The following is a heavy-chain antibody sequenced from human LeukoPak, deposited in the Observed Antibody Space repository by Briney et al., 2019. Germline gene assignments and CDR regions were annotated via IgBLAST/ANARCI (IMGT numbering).Heavy chain of an antibody. Sequence: SVKVSCKASGGTFSSYAISWVRQAPGQGLEWMGGIIPIFGTANFAQKFQGRVTITVDESTSTAYMELSSLRSEDTAVYYCARGESSRWSSPVSTTHFYSTMDVWGQGTTVTVSS. V-gene: IGHV1-69*13. CDR2: IIPIFGTA. J-gene: IGHJ6*02. CDR1: GGTFSSYA. CDR3: ARGESSRWSSPVSTTHFYSTMDV. D-gene: IGHD6-13*01.